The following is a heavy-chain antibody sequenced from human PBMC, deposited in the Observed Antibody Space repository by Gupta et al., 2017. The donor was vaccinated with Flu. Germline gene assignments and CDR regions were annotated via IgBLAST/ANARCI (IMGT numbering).Heavy chain of an antibody. CDR1: GFTFGDHA. V-gene: IGHV3-49*04. J-gene: IGHJ4*02. D-gene: IGHD6-13*01. CDR3: TRGHLAAAGFLDY. CDR2: IRSNAYGGAT. Sequence: EVQLVESGGGLVQPGWSLRLSCIGSGFTFGDHAMSWVRQAPGKGLEWVGFIRSNAYGGATEYAASVKGRFTVSRDDSKSVAYLQMNSLKTEDTAVYYCTRGHLAAAGFLDYWGQGTLVTVSS.